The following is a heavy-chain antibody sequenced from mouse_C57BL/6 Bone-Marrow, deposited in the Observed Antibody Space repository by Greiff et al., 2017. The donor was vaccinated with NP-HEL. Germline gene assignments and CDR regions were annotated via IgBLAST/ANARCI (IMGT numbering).Heavy chain of an antibody. CDR2: IDPSDSYT. J-gene: IGHJ1*03. Sequence: QVQLQQPGAELVRPGTSVKLSCKASGYTFTSYWLHWVKQRPGQGLEWIGVIDPSDSYTNYNQKFKGKATLTVDTSSSTAYMQLSSLTSEDSAVYYCARGPYYYGSSPWYFDVWGTGTTVTVSS. D-gene: IGHD1-1*01. CDR1: GYTFTSYW. V-gene: IGHV1-59*01. CDR3: ARGPYYYGSSPWYFDV.